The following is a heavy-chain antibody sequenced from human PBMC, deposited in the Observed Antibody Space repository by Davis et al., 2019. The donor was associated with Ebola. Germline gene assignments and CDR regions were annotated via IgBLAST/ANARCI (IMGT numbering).Heavy chain of an antibody. J-gene: IGHJ4*02. Sequence: PAGSLRLSCAASGFTFSSYWMHWVRQAPGKGLVWVSRINSDGSSTSYADSVKGRFTISRDNAKNSLYLQMNSLRAEDTAVYYCARALTYYYDSSPVDYWGQGTLVTVSS. CDR2: INSDGSST. D-gene: IGHD3-22*01. V-gene: IGHV3-74*01. CDR3: ARALTYYYDSSPVDY. CDR1: GFTFSSYW.